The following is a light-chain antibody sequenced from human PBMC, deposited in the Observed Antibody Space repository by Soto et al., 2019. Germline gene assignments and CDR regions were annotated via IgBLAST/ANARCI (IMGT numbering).Light chain of an antibody. Sequence: QSVLTQPPSVSGAPGQSVTISCTGSSSNIGAGYDVHWYQQLPGTAPKLLIYGNSNRPSGVPDRFSGSKSGTSASLAITGLQAEDEADYYCQSYDSSRNGCYVFGTGTKVTVL. CDR2: GNS. V-gene: IGLV1-40*01. J-gene: IGLJ1*01. CDR3: QSYDSSRNGCYV. CDR1: SSNIGAGYD.